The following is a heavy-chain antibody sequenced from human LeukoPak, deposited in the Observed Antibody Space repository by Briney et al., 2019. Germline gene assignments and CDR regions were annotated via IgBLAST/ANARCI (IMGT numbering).Heavy chain of an antibody. CDR1: GGSISSYY. CDR3: AKVKQQLAPYDAFDI. Sequence: SETLSLTCTVSGGSISSYYWSWIRQPPGKGLEWIGYIYYSGSTNYNPSLKSRVTISVDTSKNQFSLKLSSVTAADTAVYYSAKVKQQLAPYDAFDIWGQGTMVTVSS. D-gene: IGHD6-13*01. V-gene: IGHV4-59*01. J-gene: IGHJ3*02. CDR2: IYYSGST.